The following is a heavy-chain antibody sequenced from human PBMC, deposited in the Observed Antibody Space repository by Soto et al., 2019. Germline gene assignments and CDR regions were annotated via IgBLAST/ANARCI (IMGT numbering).Heavy chain of an antibody. V-gene: IGHV3-20*01. CDR2: ISGSGVNA. CDR1: GFAFQNHG. Sequence: EVQLVESGGSVIRPGGSLRLYCAASGFAFQNHGMAWVRQVPGKGLEWVAGISGSGVNAGYADSVKGRFTISRDNGDNSLYLEINNLGVEDTALYHCARKPHWQYWYFDLWGRGTLVTVSS. CDR3: ARKPHWQYWYFDL. J-gene: IGHJ2*01. D-gene: IGHD1-1*01.